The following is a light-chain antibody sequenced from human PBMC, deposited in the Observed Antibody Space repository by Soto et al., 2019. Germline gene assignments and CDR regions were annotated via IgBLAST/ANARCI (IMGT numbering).Light chain of an antibody. V-gene: IGKV1-5*01. CDR2: DAS. CDR3: QQYSAYPYT. CDR1: QTISSW. J-gene: IGKJ2*01. Sequence: DIQMTQSPSTLSASVGDRVTITCRASQTISSWLAWHRQKSGSAPKLLIYDASSLEGGVPSRFSGSGSGTEFTLTISSLQADDFATYYCQQYSAYPYTFGQGTKVEI.